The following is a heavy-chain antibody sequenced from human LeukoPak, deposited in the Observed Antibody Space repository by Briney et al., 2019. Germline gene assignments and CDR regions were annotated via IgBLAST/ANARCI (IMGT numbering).Heavy chain of an antibody. CDR2: IIPILGIA. CDR3: ARDLGVATYDY. D-gene: IGHD5-12*01. J-gene: IGHJ4*02. Sequence: ASVKVSCKASGGTFTNYAISWVRQAPGQGLEWMGRIIPILGIANYAQKFQGRVTITADKSTSTTYMELSSLRSEDTAVYYCARDLGVATYDYWGQGTLVTVSS. CDR1: GGTFTNYA. V-gene: IGHV1-69*04.